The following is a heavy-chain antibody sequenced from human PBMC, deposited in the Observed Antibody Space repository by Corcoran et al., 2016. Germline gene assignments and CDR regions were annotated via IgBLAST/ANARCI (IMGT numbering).Heavy chain of an antibody. Sequence: QVTLRESGPALVKPTQTLPLTCTFSGFSLSTSGLCVSWIRQPPGKALEWLALIDWDEDKYYSTSLKTRLNISKDTSKNQVVLTRTNMDPVDTATYYCARTSSSSDWFDPRGQGTLVTVSS. CDR2: IDWDEDK. V-gene: IGHV2-70*01. J-gene: IGHJ5*02. CDR3: ARTSSSSDWFDP. CDR1: GFSLSTSGLC. D-gene: IGHD6-25*01.